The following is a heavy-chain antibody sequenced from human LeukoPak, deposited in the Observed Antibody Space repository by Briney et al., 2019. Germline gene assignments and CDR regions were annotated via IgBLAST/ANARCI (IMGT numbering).Heavy chain of an antibody. CDR2: INPNSGGT. CDR1: GYTFTGYY. V-gene: IGHV1-2*02. CDR3: ARPGEYSGSYPDAFDI. D-gene: IGHD1-26*01. J-gene: IGHJ3*02. Sequence: ASVKVSCKASGYTFTGYYMHWVRHTPGQGLEWMGWINPNSGGTNYAQKFQGRVTMTRDTSISTAYMELSRLRSDDTAVYYCARPGEYSGSYPDAFDIWGQGSMVIVSS.